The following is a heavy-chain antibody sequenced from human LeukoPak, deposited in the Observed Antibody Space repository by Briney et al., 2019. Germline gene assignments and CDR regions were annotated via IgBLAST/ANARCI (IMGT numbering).Heavy chain of an antibody. CDR1: GFTFSSYS. J-gene: IGHJ3*02. Sequence: GGSLRLSCAASGFTFSSYSMNWVRQAPGKGLEWVSSISSSYIYYADSVKGRFTISRDNAKNSLYLQMNSLRAEDTAVYYCARGRAHDAFDIWGQGTMVTVPS. CDR3: ARGRAHDAFDI. CDR2: ISSSYI. V-gene: IGHV3-21*01.